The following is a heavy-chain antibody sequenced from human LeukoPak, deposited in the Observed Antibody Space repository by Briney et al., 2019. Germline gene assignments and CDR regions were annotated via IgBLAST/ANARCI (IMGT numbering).Heavy chain of an antibody. CDR2: FDPEDDET. Sequence: GASVKVSCKVSGYTLTELSMHWVRQAPGKGLEWLGGFDPEDDETIYSQKFQGRVTMTADTSSDTAYMELSSLRSGDTAVYYCAREGYYDILTGQHTPYNWFDPWGQGTLVTVSS. CDR3: AREGYYDILTGQHTPYNWFDP. D-gene: IGHD3-9*01. CDR1: GYTLTELS. V-gene: IGHV1-24*01. J-gene: IGHJ5*02.